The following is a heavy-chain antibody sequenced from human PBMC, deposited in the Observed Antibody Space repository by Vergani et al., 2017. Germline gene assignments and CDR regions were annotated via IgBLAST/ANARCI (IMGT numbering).Heavy chain of an antibody. D-gene: IGHD2-2*01. V-gene: IGHV5-51*01. J-gene: IGHJ5*02. CDR1: GYSFTSYW. CDR2: IYPGDSDT. CDR3: ARQGGYCSSTSCSRDNWFDP. Sequence: EVQLVQSGAEVKKPGESLKISCKGSGYSFTSYWIGWVRQMPGKGLEWMGIIYPGDSDTRYSPSFQGKVTISADKSISTAYLQWSSLKASDTAIYYCARQGGYCSSTSCSRDNWFDPWGQGTLVTVSS.